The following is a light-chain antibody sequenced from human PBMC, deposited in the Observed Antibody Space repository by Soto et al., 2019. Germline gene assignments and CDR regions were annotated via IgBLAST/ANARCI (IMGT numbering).Light chain of an antibody. CDR1: QNVRKN. CDR2: GAS. V-gene: IGKV3-15*01. CDR3: QQYNNWPHT. Sequence: ETVMTQSPVALSVSPGERATLSCRARQNVRKNLAWYQQKPGQAPRLLIYGASTRATGIPARFSGDGSGTEFTLTIDSLQSEDFVVYSCQQYNNWPHTFGQGTKLEIK. J-gene: IGKJ2*01.